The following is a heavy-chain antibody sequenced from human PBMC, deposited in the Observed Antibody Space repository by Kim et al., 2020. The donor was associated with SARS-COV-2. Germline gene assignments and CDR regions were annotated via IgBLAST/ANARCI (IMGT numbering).Heavy chain of an antibody. V-gene: IGHV1-18*01. J-gene: IGHJ4*02. Sequence: ASVKVSCKTSGYTFTHYGIDWVRHAPGQGLEWMGWISAYYGNTNYVEKFRDRVTLTTDASTSTAYMELRSLTSDDTAIYYCVIHDDKNPIAYWGQGTLVTVSS. D-gene: IGHD3-16*01. CDR2: ISAYYGNT. CDR3: VIHDDKNPIAY. CDR1: GYTFTHYG.